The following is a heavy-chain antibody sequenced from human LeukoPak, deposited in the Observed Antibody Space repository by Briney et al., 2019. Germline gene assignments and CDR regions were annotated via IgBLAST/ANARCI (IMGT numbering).Heavy chain of an antibody. Sequence: SVKVSCKASGGTFSSYAISWVRQATGQGLEWMGGIIPIFGTANYAQKFQGRVTITTDESTSTAYMELSSLRSEDTAVYYCARGSGGKALHWFDPWGQGTLVTVSS. CDR1: GGTFSSYA. CDR2: IIPIFGTA. J-gene: IGHJ5*02. D-gene: IGHD4-23*01. V-gene: IGHV1-69*05. CDR3: ARGSGGKALHWFDP.